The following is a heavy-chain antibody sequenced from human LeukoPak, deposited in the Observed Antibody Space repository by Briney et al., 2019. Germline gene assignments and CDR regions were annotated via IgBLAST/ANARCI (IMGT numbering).Heavy chain of an antibody. Sequence: GGSLRLSCAASGFTFSSYGMHWVRQAPGKGLEWVAVIWYDGSNKYYADSVKGRFTISRDNSKNTLYLQTNSLRAEDTAVYYCAKDDERGYSYGIFDYWGQGTLVTVSS. J-gene: IGHJ4*02. CDR2: IWYDGSNK. D-gene: IGHD5-18*01. CDR3: AKDDERGYSYGIFDY. V-gene: IGHV3-33*06. CDR1: GFTFSSYG.